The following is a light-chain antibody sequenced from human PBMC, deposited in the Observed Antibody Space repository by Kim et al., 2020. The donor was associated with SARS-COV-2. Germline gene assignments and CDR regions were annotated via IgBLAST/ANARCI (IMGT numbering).Light chain of an antibody. CDR3: TSYAGSNNLGV. CDR2: EVN. Sequence: QSVTISCTGTSSDIGAYKYVSWYQQHPGKAPKLMIYEVNRRPSGVPDRFSGSKSGNTASLTVSGLQAEDEADYYCTSYAGSNNLGVFGTGTKVTVL. V-gene: IGLV2-8*01. CDR1: SSDIGAYKY. J-gene: IGLJ1*01.